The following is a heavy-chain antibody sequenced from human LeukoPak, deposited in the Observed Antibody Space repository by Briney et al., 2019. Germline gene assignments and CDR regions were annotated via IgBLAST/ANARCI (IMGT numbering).Heavy chain of an antibody. D-gene: IGHD1-26*01. J-gene: IGHJ1*01. CDR3: ARQGSRGRIVGYLQH. Sequence: SETLSLTCAVSGYSISSGYYWGWIRQPPGKGLEWIGSIYHSGSTYYNPSLKSRVTISVDTSKNQFSLKLSSVTAADTAVYYCARQGSRGRIVGYLQHWGQGTLVTVSS. CDR1: GYSISSGYY. V-gene: IGHV4-38-2*01. CDR2: IYHSGST.